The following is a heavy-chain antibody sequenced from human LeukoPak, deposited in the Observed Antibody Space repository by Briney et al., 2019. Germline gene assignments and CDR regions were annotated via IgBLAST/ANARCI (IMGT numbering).Heavy chain of an antibody. D-gene: IGHD5-12*01. V-gene: IGHV1-69*13. CDR3: ARSLDGATVDY. CDR2: IIPIFGTA. J-gene: IGHJ4*02. CDR1: GYTFTGYY. Sequence: GASVKVSCKASGYTFTGYYMHWVRQAPGQGLEWMGGIIPIFGTANYAQKFQGRVTITADESTSTAYMELSSLRSEDTAVYYCARSLDGATVDYWGQGTLVTVSS.